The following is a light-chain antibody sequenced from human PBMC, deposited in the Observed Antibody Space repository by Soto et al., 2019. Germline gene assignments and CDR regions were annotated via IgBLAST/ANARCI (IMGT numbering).Light chain of an antibody. J-gene: IGKJ3*01. V-gene: IGKV3-20*01. CDR3: EQYGSSQFT. Sequence: EIVLMQSPGTLSLSPGEGATLSCRASQSVNNNYLAWYQQRPGQAPTVLIFDTSRSATGVPDRFSGSGSGTDFTLRISRVEPDDFAVDYGEQYGSSQFTFGPGTKV. CDR1: QSVNNNY. CDR2: DTS.